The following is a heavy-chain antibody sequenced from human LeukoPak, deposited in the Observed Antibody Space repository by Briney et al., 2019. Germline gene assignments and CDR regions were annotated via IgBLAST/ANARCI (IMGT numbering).Heavy chain of an antibody. J-gene: IGHJ6*02. V-gene: IGHV3-33*01. CDR1: GFTFSSYG. CDR3: ARDHYCSSTSCYTGSYYYGMDV. Sequence: PGRSLRLSCAASGFTFSSYGMHWVRQAPGKGLERVAVIWYDGSNKYYADSVKGRFTISRDNSKNTLYLQMNSLRAEDTAVYYCARDHYCSSTSCYTGSYYYGMDVWGQGTTVTVSS. D-gene: IGHD2-2*02. CDR2: IWYDGSNK.